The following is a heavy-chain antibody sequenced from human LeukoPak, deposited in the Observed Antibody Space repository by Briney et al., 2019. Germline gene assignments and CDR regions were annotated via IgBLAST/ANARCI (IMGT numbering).Heavy chain of an antibody. D-gene: IGHD5-18*01. Sequence: GGSLRLSCAASGFTVSSNYMSWVRQAPGKGLEWVSVIYSGGSTHYADSVKGRFTISRDNSKNTLYLQMNSLRAEDTAVYYCASNVDTAMVGGDYYFDYWGQGTLVTVSS. CDR1: GFTVSSNY. CDR2: IYSGGST. CDR3: ASNVDTAMVGGDYYFDY. J-gene: IGHJ4*02. V-gene: IGHV3-66*01.